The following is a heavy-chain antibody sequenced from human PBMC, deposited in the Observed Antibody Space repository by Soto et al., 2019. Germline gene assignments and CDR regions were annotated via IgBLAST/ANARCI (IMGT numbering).Heavy chain of an antibody. Sequence: EVQLLESGGGLVQPGGSLKLSCAASGFPFSVYAMSWVRQAPGKGLEWVSAISGSNGRTYYVDSVKGRFTMSRDNSKNMLYLQMNSLRAEDTAVYYCVKHRVWFGELGPWGQGTLVTVSS. J-gene: IGHJ5*02. CDR3: VKHRVWFGELGP. V-gene: IGHV3-23*01. CDR2: ISGSNGRT. CDR1: GFPFSVYA. D-gene: IGHD3-10*01.